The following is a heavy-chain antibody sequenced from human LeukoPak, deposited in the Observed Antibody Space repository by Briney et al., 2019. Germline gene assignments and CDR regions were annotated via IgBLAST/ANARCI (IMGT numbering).Heavy chain of an antibody. CDR1: GFTFSSYN. CDR3: AKDTDYYAGLDA. D-gene: IGHD3-9*01. Sequence: GGSLRLSCAASGFTFSSYNMNWVRQAPGKGLEWVSSISSSSYIYYADSVKGRFTISRDNAKNSLYLQMNSLRTEDTALYYCAKDTDYYAGLDAWGQGTTVTVSS. V-gene: IGHV3-21*04. J-gene: IGHJ6*02. CDR2: ISSSSYI.